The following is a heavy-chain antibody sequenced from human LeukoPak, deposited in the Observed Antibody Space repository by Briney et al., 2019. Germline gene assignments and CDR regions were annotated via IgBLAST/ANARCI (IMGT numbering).Heavy chain of an antibody. CDR2: IYYTGST. J-gene: IGHJ5*02. CDR1: GGSLSSSGYF. D-gene: IGHD3-10*01. V-gene: IGHV4-39*01. Sequence: SETLSLTCTVSGGSLSSSGYFWGWIRQPPGKGLEFIGIIYYTGSTYYNPSLKSRVTISVDTSKNQFSLKLTSVTAADTAVYYCARRGSGLNWFDPWGQGTLATVSS. CDR3: ARRGSGLNWFDP.